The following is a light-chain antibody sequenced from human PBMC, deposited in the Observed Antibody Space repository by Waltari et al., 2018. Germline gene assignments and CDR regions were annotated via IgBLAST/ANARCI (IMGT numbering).Light chain of an antibody. CDR2: AAC. CDR1: QSISTH. J-gene: IGKJ3*01. V-gene: IGKV1-39*01. Sequence: DIQMTQSPSSLSASVGDRVSITCRASQSISTHLNWYQQKPGKAPKLLIYAACNLQSGVPSRFSGRGSETDFTLTISSLQPEDFAVYYCQQSYNTPRTFGPGTKVDIK. CDR3: QQSYNTPRT.